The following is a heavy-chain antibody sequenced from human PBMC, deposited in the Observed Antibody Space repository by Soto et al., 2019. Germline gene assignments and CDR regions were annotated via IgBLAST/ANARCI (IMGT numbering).Heavy chain of an antibody. D-gene: IGHD3-10*01. V-gene: IGHV3-43D*04. CDR2: ISWDGGST. J-gene: IGHJ6*02. Sequence: LRLSCAASGFTFDDYAMHWVRQAPGKGLEWVSLISWDGGSTYYADSVKGRFTISRDNSKNSLYLQMNSLRAEDTALYYCAKCADGSYYYGMDLWGQGTTGTV. CDR1: GFTFDDYA. CDR3: AKCADGSYYYGMDL.